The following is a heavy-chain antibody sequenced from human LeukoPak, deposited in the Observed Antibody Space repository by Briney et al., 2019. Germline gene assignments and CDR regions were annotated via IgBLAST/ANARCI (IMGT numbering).Heavy chain of an antibody. Sequence: GGSLRLSCAASGFTFSSYSMNWVRQAPGKGLEWVSSISSSSSYIYYADSVKGRFTISRDNAKNSLYLQMNSLRAEDTAVYYCARSGIPPAAFDIWGQGTMVTVSS. V-gene: IGHV3-21*01. J-gene: IGHJ3*02. CDR3: ARSGIPPAAFDI. D-gene: IGHD1-14*01. CDR1: GFTFSSYS. CDR2: ISSSSSYI.